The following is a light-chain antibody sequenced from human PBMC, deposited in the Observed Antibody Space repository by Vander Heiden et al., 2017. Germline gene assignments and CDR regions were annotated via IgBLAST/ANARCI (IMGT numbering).Light chain of an antibody. CDR3: QQYYSTPYT. CDR2: WAS. Sequence: DIVMTPSPDHLAVSRAQRATINCKSSQSGLYSSNNCNYLAWYQQKPGQPPKVLIYWASTRGSGVPDRFSGSGSGTDFTLTITSLQAEDVAVYYCQQYYSTPYTFGQGTKLEIK. V-gene: IGKV4-1*01. J-gene: IGKJ2*01. CDR1: QSGLYSSNNCNY.